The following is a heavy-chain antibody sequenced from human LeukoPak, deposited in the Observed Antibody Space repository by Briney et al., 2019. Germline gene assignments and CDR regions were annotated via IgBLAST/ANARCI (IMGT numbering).Heavy chain of an antibody. CDR2: IHPEGNEK. V-gene: IGHV3-7*04. D-gene: IGHD3/OR15-3a*01. CDR3: ARGDDFSGDY. CDR1: GFIFSKFW. J-gene: IGHJ4*02. Sequence: PGGSLRLSCVASGFIFSKFWMSWVRQAPGKGLEWVANIHPEGNEKYHVDSVKGRFTISRDNTKNLPHLEMDSLRVEDTAVYYCARGDDFSGDYWGQGTRVTVSS.